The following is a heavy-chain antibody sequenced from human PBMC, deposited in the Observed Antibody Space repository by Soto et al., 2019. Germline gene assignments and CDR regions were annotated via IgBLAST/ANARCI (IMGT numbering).Heavy chain of an antibody. D-gene: IGHD6-13*01. J-gene: IGHJ4*02. CDR1: GYTFPTYG. CDR3: AREFEGHSSSGPFDY. CDR2: ISVYNGFT. Sequence: QVQLVQSGGEVKKPGASVRVSCRASGYTFPTYGIAWVRRAPGQGLEWMGWISVYNGFTHYAQKFRGRVTVTTETSTSTVHMELRSLSSDDTAVYYCAREFEGHSSSGPFDYWCQGTLVTVSA. V-gene: IGHV1-18*01.